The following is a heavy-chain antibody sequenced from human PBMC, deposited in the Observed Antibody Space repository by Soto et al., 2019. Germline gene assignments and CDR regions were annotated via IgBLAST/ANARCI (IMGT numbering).Heavy chain of an antibody. J-gene: IGHJ6*02. CDR2: INHSGST. Sequence: SETLSLTCAVYGGSFSGYYWSWIRQPPGEGLEWIGEINHSGSTNYNPSLKSRVTISVDTSKNQFSLKLSSVTAADTAVYYCARGLNVRYYYGMDVWGQGTTVTVSS. V-gene: IGHV4-34*01. CDR1: GGSFSGYY. D-gene: IGHD1-1*01. CDR3: ARGLNVRYYYGMDV.